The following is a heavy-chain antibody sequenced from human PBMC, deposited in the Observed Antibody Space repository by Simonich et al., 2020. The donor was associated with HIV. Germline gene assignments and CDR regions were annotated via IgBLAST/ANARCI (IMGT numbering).Heavy chain of an antibody. Sequence: EVQLVESGGGLVKPGVSLRLSCAASGFTFSSYSMNWVRQAPGKGLEWVSSISSSSSYIYYADSVQGRFTISRDNAKNSLYLQMNSLRAEDTAVYYCARETGEGYFDLWGRGTLLTVSS. CDR3: ARETGEGYFDL. CDR2: ISSSSSYI. J-gene: IGHJ2*01. D-gene: IGHD7-27*01. V-gene: IGHV3-21*01. CDR1: GFTFSSYS.